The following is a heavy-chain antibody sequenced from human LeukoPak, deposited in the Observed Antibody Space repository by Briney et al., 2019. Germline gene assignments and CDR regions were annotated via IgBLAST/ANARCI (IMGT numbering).Heavy chain of an antibody. CDR1: GFTFSSYA. CDR3: ASAQTRTLGYFDY. J-gene: IGHJ4*02. V-gene: IGHV3-30*04. CDR2: ISYDGSNK. Sequence: GGSLRLSCAASGFTFSSYAMHWVRQAPGKGLEWVAVISYDGSNKYYADSVKGRFTISRDNSKNTLYLQMNSLRAEDTAVYYCASAQTRTLGYFDYWGQGTLVTVSS. D-gene: IGHD2-2*01.